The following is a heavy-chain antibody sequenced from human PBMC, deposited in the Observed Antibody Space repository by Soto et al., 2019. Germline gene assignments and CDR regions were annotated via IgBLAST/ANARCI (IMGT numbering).Heavy chain of an antibody. V-gene: IGHV3-33*05. CDR1: GFSFSDYG. CDR2: ISYNGLNT. Sequence: QVQLVESGGGVVQPGRSLRLSCATSGFSFSDYGMHWVRQAPGKGLERVAGISYNGLNTDYADSVKGRFTISKDTSKNTVDMQMNSLRVEDTAMYDCARDTRYSNYGVYWGQGTLVTVSS. J-gene: IGHJ4*02. CDR3: ARDTRYSNYGVY. D-gene: IGHD4-4*01.